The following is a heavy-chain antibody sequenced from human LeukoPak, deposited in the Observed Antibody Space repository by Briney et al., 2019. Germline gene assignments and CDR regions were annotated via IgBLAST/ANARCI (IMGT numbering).Heavy chain of an antibody. J-gene: IGHJ4*02. CDR1: GYTFTSYD. CDR3: ASRIGMATIFAIDYFDY. CDR2: MNPNSGNT. D-gene: IGHD5-12*01. V-gene: IGHV1-8*01. Sequence: ASVKVSCKASGYTFTSYDINWVRQATGQGLEWMGWMNPNSGNTGYAQKFQGRVTMTRNTSISTAYMELSSLRSEDTAVYYCASRIGMATIFAIDYFDYWGQGTLVTVSS.